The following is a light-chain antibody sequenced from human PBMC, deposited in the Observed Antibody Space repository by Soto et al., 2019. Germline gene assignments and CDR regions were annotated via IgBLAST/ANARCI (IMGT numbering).Light chain of an antibody. CDR1: QSISTY. V-gene: IGKV1-39*01. Sequence: EIQVTQTKSSLSASVGDRVTITCRASQSISTYLNWYHQKPGKAPDLLIYAASSLKSGVTSRFSGSGSGTDFTLTITGLQPADFATYYCQQNYSIPITFGQGTRLEI. CDR3: QQNYSIPIT. CDR2: AAS. J-gene: IGKJ5*01.